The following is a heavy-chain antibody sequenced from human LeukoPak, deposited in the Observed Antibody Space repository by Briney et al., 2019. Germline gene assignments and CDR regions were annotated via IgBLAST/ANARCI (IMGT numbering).Heavy chain of an antibody. CDR1: GFTFSSYE. CDR2: ISSSGSTI. J-gene: IGHJ4*02. CDR3: ARESRTAVASDY. V-gene: IGHV3-48*03. Sequence: GGSLRLSCAASGFTFSSYEVNWVRQAPGKGLEWVSYISSSGSTIYYADSVKGRFTISRDNAKNSLYLQMNSLRAEDTAVYYCARESRTAVASDYWGQGTLVTVSS. D-gene: IGHD6-19*01.